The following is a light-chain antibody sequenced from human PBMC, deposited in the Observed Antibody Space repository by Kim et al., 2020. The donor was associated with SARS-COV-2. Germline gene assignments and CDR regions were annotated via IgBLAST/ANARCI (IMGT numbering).Light chain of an antibody. CDR1: SGSIASNY. CDR3: QSYDSSNHVV. CDR2: EDN. V-gene: IGLV6-57*03. Sequence: KKVPISCTRSSGSIASNYVQWYQQRPGSAPTTVIYEDNQRPSGVPDRFSGSIDSSSNSASLTISGLKTEDEADYYCQSYDSSNHVVFGGGTQLTVL. J-gene: IGLJ2*01.